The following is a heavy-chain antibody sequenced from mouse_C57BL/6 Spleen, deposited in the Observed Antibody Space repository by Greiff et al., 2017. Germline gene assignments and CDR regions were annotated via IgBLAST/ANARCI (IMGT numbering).Heavy chain of an antibody. V-gene: IGHV5-17*01. J-gene: IGHJ4*01. CDR2: ISSGSSTI. CDR3: ARLPYGNYNYYAMDY. D-gene: IGHD2-1*01. Sequence: EVKVVESGGGLVKPGGSLKLSCAASGFTFSDSGMHWVRQAPEKGLEWVAYISSGSSTIYYADTVKGRFTISRDNAKNTLFLQMTSLRSEDTAMYYCARLPYGNYNYYAMDYWGQGTSVTVSS. CDR1: GFTFSDSG.